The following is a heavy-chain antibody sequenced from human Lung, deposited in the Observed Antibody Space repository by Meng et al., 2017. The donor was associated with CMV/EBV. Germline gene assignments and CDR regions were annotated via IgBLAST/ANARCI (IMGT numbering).Heavy chain of an antibody. J-gene: IGHJ4*02. V-gene: IGHV1-69*13. D-gene: IGHD4-17*01. CDR1: GGDFYNFG. CDR3: ARPFRPGYGDPGFDF. CDR2: IIPTFGTA. Sequence: XVXVSXXASGGDFYNFGISWIRQAPGQGLQWMGRIIPTFGTAHYARGFQGKITISADGPTTTAFMEISGLTSDDTAVYYCARPFRPGYGDPGFDFWGQGXLVXVS.